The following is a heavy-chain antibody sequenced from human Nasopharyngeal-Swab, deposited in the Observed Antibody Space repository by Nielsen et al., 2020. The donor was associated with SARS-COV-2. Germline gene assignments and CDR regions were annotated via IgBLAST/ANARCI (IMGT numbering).Heavy chain of an antibody. V-gene: IGHV3-23*01. CDR3: AKEGIVGVSPLLVCFAC. CDR2: ISGSGDNR. D-gene: IGHD1-26*01. CDR1: GFTFSSYA. J-gene: IGHJ4*02. Sequence: GESLKISCAASGFTFSSYAMSWVRQVPGKGLEWVSGISGSGDNRYYAASVKGRFTISRDNSKNTLYLQIDSLRAEDTAVYYCAKEGIVGVSPLLVCFACWGQGTLVTVSS.